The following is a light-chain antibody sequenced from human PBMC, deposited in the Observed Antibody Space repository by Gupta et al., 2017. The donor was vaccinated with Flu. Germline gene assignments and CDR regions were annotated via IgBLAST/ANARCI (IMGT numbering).Light chain of an antibody. CDR1: QSVSSSD. CDR3: QQYGSSPQS. Sequence: EIVLTQSPGTLSLSPGERATLSCRASQSVSSSDLAWYQQKPGQAPRLLIYAASSRATGIPDRFSGSGSGTDFTLTVSRLEPEDFAVYYCQQYGSSPQSFGQGTKLEIK. CDR2: AAS. J-gene: IGKJ2*03. V-gene: IGKV3-20*01.